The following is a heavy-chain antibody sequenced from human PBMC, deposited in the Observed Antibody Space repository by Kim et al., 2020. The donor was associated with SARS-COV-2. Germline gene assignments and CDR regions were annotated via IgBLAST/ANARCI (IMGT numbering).Heavy chain of an antibody. Sequence: GGSLRLSCGASGFTFSSYWMHWLRRAPGKGLVWVSRINSDGTSTTYADSVKGRFTISRSNAKNTVYLQMNSLRADDTAVYYCARGLGGSYIDSWGQGTLVSVSS. D-gene: IGHD3-16*01. CDR3: ARGLGGSYIDS. CDR2: INSDGTST. V-gene: IGHV3-74*01. CDR1: GFTFSSYW. J-gene: IGHJ4*02.